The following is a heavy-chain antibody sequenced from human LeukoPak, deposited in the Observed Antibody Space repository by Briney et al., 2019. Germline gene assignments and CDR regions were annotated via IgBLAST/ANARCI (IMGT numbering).Heavy chain of an antibody. CDR3: AKDRQLWFGEFFPLDY. J-gene: IGHJ4*02. CDR1: GFTFSSYG. Sequence: GGSLRLSCAASGFTFSSYGMHWVRQAPGKGLEWVAFIQYDGSNKYYADSVKGRFTISRDNSKNTLYLQMNSLRAEDTAVYYCAKDRQLWFGEFFPLDYWGQGTLVTVSP. V-gene: IGHV3-30*02. D-gene: IGHD3-10*01. CDR2: IQYDGSNK.